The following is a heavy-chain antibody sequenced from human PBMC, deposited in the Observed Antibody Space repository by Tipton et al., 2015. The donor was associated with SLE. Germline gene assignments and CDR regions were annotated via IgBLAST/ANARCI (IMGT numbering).Heavy chain of an antibody. CDR1: GGSISTYY. CDR3: ARSNGYQHYFHYMDV. D-gene: IGHD6-19*01. J-gene: IGHJ6*03. V-gene: IGHV4-59*01. CDR2: IFYDGTR. Sequence: QVQLVQSGAEVKPSETLSLMCTVSGGSISTYYWSWIRQPPGKGLEWIGTIFYDGTRNQNPSLESRITISVDTSKNQFSLTLSSVTAADTATYYCARSNGYQHYFHYMDVWGKGTAVIVSS.